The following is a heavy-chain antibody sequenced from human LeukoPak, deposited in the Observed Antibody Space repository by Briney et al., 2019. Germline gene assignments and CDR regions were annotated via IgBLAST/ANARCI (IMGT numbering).Heavy chain of an antibody. J-gene: IGHJ4*02. D-gene: IGHD3-9*01. CDR3: ARAGSWYDILTGYFRAGKEDYFDY. Sequence: SETLSLTCAVYGGSFSGYYWSWIRQPPGKGLEWIGEINHSGSTNYNPSLKSRVTISVDTSKNQFSLKLSSVTAADTAVYYCARAGSWYDILTGYFRAGKEDYFDYWGQGTLVTVSS. CDR2: INHSGST. CDR1: GGSFSGYY. V-gene: IGHV4-34*01.